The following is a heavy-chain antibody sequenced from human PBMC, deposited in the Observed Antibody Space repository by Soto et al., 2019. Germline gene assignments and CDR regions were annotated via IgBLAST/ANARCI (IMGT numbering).Heavy chain of an antibody. V-gene: IGHV3-30*18. CDR1: GFTFSSYG. CDR3: AKDGWGPYYDFWSGPLPMGY. D-gene: IGHD3-3*01. CDR2: ISYDGSNK. J-gene: IGHJ4*02. Sequence: QVQLVESGGGVVQPGRSLRLSCAASGFTFSSYGMHWVRQAPGKGLEWVAVISYDGSNKYYADSVKGRFTISRDNSKNTLYLQMNSLRAEDTAVYYCAKDGWGPYYDFWSGPLPMGYWGQGTLVTVSS.